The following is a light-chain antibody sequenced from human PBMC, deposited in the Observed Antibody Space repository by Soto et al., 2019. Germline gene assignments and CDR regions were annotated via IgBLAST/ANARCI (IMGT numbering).Light chain of an antibody. J-gene: IGKJ5*01. CDR3: QQRSDWPPIT. Sequence: EIVLTQSPGTLSLSPGEGATLSCRASQSVSSSYIAWYQQRPGQTPSLLTYGASTRATGIPDRFSGSGSGTHFTLTISRLEPGDFAVYYCQQRSDWPPITFGQGTRLEIK. CDR2: GAS. V-gene: IGKV3D-20*02. CDR1: QSVSSSY.